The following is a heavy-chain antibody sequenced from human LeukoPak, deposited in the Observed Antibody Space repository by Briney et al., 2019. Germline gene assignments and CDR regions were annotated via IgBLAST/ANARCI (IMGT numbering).Heavy chain of an antibody. CDR2: IYFRGSI. CDR1: GVSISSSNYF. J-gene: IGHJ4*02. V-gene: IGHV4-39*07. CDR3: AREDRYCSSTSCYTWDY. Sequence: SETLSLTCTVSGVSISSSNYFWAWIRQSPGKGLEWIGGIYFRGSISSSPSLKSRVTISIDASKNQFSLKLTSVTAADTAVYYCAREDRYCSSTSCYTWDYWGQGTLVAV. D-gene: IGHD2-2*02.